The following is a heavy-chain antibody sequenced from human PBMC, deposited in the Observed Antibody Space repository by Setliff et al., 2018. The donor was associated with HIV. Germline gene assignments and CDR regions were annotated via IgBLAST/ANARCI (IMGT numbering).Heavy chain of an antibody. J-gene: IGHJ4*02. CDR1: GGSFSGFY. D-gene: IGHD6-13*01. CDR3: ARQQHSSDLKIWNY. CDR2: VTHSGTT. Sequence: SETLSLTCAVYGGSFSGFYWTFIRQSPGKGLEWIGEVTHSGTTTYDPSLKRRITISVDTSKNQFSLTLTSVTAADTAVYYCARQQHSSDLKIWNYWGQGTLVTVSS. V-gene: IGHV4-34*01.